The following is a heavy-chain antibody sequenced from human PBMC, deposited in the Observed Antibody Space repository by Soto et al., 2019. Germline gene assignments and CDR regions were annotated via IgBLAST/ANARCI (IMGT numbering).Heavy chain of an antibody. D-gene: IGHD6-19*01. Sequence: ASVKVSCRASGSTFTSYAMHWVRQAPGQRLEWMGWINAGNGNTEYSQKFQGRVTITRDTSASTAYMELSSLRSEDTAVYYCARAVAVPADFDYWGQGTLVTVSS. CDR1: GSTFTSYA. CDR3: ARAVAVPADFDY. V-gene: IGHV1-3*01. J-gene: IGHJ4*02. CDR2: INAGNGNT.